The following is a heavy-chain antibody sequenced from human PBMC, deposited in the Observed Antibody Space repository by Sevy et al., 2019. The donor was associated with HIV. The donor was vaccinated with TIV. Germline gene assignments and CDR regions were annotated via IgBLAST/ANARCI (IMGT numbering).Heavy chain of an antibody. CDR1: GFTFSSYA. CDR3: ASPLPFYYGSGSEEFDY. CDR2: ISSSSSTI. J-gene: IGHJ4*02. D-gene: IGHD3-10*01. V-gene: IGHV3-48*01. Sequence: GGSLRLSCAASGFTFSSYAMSWVRQAPGKGLEWFSYISSSSSTIYYADSVKGRFTISRDNAKNSLYLQMNSLRAEDTAVYYCASPLPFYYGSGSEEFDYWGRGTLVTVSS.